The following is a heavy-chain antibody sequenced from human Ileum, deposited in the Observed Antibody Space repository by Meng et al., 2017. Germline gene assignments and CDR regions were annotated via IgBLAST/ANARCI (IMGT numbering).Heavy chain of an antibody. Sequence: QPQLQESGPGLVKPSEALSVTCSGSGCSLSTSGYYWGWIRQPPGKGLEWIGSIGHSGITYYTPSLKSRVTVSIDTSKSQFSLKLTSVTAADTAVYYCVRSSGWVRTGFDPWGQGTLVTVSS. CDR3: VRSSGWVRTGFDP. D-gene: IGHD6-19*01. CDR1: GCSLSTSGYY. V-gene: IGHV4-39*01. CDR2: IGHSGIT. J-gene: IGHJ5*02.